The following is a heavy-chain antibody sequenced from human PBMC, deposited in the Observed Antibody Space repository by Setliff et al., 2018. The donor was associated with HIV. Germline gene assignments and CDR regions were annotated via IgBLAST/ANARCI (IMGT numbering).Heavy chain of an antibody. CDR2: IEYGVST. D-gene: IGHD2-2*01. J-gene: IGHJ4*01. CDR3: ARGPARRYRFSTVYGH. Sequence: PSETLSLTCAVYGGSFSGGYWTWIRLIPGKGRQWIGEIEYGVSTTYNPSLESRLTISVDTSKTQFSLKLIDVTVADTGIYYCARGPARRYRFSTVYGHWGPGTRVTVSS. CDR1: GGSFSGGY. V-gene: IGHV4-34*01.